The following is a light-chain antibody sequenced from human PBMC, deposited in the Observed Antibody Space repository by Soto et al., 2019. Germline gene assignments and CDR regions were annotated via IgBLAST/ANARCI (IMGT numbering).Light chain of an antibody. V-gene: IGKV1-12*01. CDR1: QGISSW. CDR2: AAS. J-gene: IGKJ3*01. CDR3: QQGNSFPFT. Sequence: DIQMTQSPSSVSASVGDRVTMTCRASQGISSWLVWYQQKPGRAPKLLIYAASSLQSGVSSRFSGSGSGTDFTLTISSLQPEDFATYYCQQGNSFPFTFGPGTKVDIK.